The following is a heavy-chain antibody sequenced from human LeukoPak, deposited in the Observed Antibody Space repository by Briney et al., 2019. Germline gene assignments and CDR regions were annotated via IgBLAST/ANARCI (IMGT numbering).Heavy chain of an antibody. CDR1: GGSISSSNW. V-gene: IGHV4-4*02. Sequence: PSETLSLTCAVSGGSISSSNWWSWVRQPPGKGREWIGEIYHSGSTNYNPSLKSRVTISVDKSKNQFSLKLSSVTAADTAVYYCARVRLADYYDSSGYSGGPYFDYWGQGTLVTVSS. D-gene: IGHD3-22*01. CDR2: IYHSGST. CDR3: ARVRLADYYDSSGYSGGPYFDY. J-gene: IGHJ4*02.